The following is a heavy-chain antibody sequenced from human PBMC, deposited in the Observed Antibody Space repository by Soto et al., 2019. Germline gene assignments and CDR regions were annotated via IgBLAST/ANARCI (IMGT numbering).Heavy chain of an antibody. V-gene: IGHV3-23*01. CDR1: GFPFSSYV. J-gene: IGHJ4*02. CDR2: ISGGGSNT. Sequence: EVQLLESGGGLVQRGGSLRLSCAASGFPFSSYVMSWVRQAPGKGLEWVSGISGGGSNTFYADSVKGRFTISRDNSKNTLLLQMNSLGAEDTAVYYCSKDSNKYSSSLRGRSSDYWGQGIGVTFSS. D-gene: IGHD4-4*01. CDR3: SKDSNKYSSSLRGRSSDY.